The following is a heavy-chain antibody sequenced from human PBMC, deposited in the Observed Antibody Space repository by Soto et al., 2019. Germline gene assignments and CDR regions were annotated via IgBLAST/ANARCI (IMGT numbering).Heavy chain of an antibody. V-gene: IGHV3-23*01. CDR2: IRGSAGNA. CDR1: GFTFSSYG. Sequence: EVQLLESGGGLVQPGGSLRLSCAGTGFTFSSYGMSWVRQAPGKGLEWVSTIRGSAGNANYADSVKGRFTIPRDDSTNTVHLHMNSLRPDDTAVYYCAKHLWFGESVFDPWGQGTLVVVSS. D-gene: IGHD3-10*01. CDR3: AKHLWFGESVFDP. J-gene: IGHJ5*02.